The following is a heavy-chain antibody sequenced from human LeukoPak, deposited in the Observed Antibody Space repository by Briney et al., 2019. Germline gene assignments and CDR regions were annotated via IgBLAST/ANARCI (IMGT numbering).Heavy chain of an antibody. Sequence: GGSLRLPCAASGFTFSTYWMSWVRQAPGKGLEWVANIKEDGSEKYYGDSVKGRFTISRDNAKNSLYLEMNSLRVEDTAVYYCARDSSGYQWGQGTLVTVSS. D-gene: IGHD3-22*01. CDR2: IKEDGSEK. CDR3: ARDSSGYQ. CDR1: GFTFSTYW. V-gene: IGHV3-7*01. J-gene: IGHJ4*02.